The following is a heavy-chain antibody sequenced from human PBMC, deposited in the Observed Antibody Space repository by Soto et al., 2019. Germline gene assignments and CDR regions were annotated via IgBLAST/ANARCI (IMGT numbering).Heavy chain of an antibody. CDR1: GFSFNSYG. J-gene: IGHJ4*02. CDR3: AGGYYFGDY. Sequence: QVQLVESGGGVVQPGRSLKLSCAASGFSFNSYGMQWVRQAPGKGLEWVALISHDGNNKFYADSVEGRFTVSRDNSKNTLYLQMNNLRAGDTAVYYCAGGYYFGDYWGQGTLVIVSS. D-gene: IGHD3-22*01. V-gene: IGHV3-30*03. CDR2: ISHDGNNK.